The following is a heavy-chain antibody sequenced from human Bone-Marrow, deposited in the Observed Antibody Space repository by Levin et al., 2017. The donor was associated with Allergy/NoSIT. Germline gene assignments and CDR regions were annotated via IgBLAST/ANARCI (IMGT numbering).Heavy chain of an antibody. V-gene: IGHV3-74*01. CDR3: ARTYCGSDCYGYYQH. Sequence: GGSLRLSCAASGFTFSTYWMHWVRQAPGEGLVWVSRINNDGSRTTYADSVKGRFTISRDNAKNTLYLQMNSLRAEDTAVYYCARTYCGSDCYGYYQHWGQGTLVTVSS. CDR2: INNDGSRT. D-gene: IGHD2-21*02. CDR1: GFTFSTYW. J-gene: IGHJ1*01.